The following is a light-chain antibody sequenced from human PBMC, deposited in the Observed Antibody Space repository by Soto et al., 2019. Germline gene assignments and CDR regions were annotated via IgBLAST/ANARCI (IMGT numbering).Light chain of an antibody. J-gene: IGLJ1*01. V-gene: IGLV2-14*01. CDR3: SSYTTSYFYV. CDR2: EVE. Sequence: QSVLSQPASVSGAPGQSITMSCTGSGRDIGAYNYVSWYQQHPGKAPKLIIYEVENRPSGVSNRFSASKSASTASLTISGLQAEDEADYYCSSYTTSYFYVFGPGTKVTVL. CDR1: GRDIGAYNY.